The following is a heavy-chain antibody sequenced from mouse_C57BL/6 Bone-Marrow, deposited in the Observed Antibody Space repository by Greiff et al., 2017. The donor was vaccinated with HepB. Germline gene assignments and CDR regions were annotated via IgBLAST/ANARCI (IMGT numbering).Heavy chain of an antibody. Sequence: EVQLMESGGGLVKPGGSLKLSCAASGFTFSSYAMSWVRQTPEKRLEWVATISDGGSYTYYPDNVKGRFTISRDNAKNNLYLQMSHLKSEDTAMYYCASNYYYGSSYVGNYAMDYWGQGTSVTVSS. D-gene: IGHD1-1*01. CDR3: ASNYYYGSSYVGNYAMDY. J-gene: IGHJ4*01. CDR2: ISDGGSYT. V-gene: IGHV5-4*01. CDR1: GFTFSSYA.